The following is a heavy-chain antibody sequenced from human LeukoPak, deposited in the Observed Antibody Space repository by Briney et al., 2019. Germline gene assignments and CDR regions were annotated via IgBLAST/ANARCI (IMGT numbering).Heavy chain of an antibody. CDR2: ISYDGSNK. CDR1: GFTFSSYG. Sequence: PGRSLRLSCAASGFTFSSYGMHWVRQAPGKGLEWVAVISYDGSNKYYADSVKGRFTISRDSSKNTLYLQMNSLRAEDTAVYYCAKDPSGIAVAGTSFYWGQGTLVTVSS. J-gene: IGHJ4*02. CDR3: AKDPSGIAVAGTSFY. D-gene: IGHD6-19*01. V-gene: IGHV3-30*18.